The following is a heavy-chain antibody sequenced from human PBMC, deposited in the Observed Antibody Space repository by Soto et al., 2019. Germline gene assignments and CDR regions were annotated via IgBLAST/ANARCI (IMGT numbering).Heavy chain of an antibody. CDR3: AGSYCGGGSCHSYVIDI. V-gene: IGHV4-4*02. Sequence: QVQLQESGPGLVKPSGTLSLTCDVSGGSINNGNSWSWVRQSPARGLEWIGEIYHSGRTDYNPALKSRVTIALDRSKNQVSLKLSSVTAADTAIYYCAGSYCGGGSCHSYVIDIWGQGTTVTVS. CDR1: GGSINNGNS. J-gene: IGHJ6*02. D-gene: IGHD2-15*01. CDR2: IYHSGRT.